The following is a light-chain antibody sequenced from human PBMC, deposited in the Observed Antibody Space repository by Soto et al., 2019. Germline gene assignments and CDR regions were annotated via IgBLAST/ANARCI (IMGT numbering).Light chain of an antibody. CDR1: QSLLHSNGYNY. CDR2: LGS. V-gene: IGKV2-28*01. CDR3: MQALQTPPT. Sequence: DIVMTXXPXXXXVXXXEXXSIXCRSSQSLLHSNGYNYLDWYLQKPGQSPQLLIYLGSNRASGVPDRFSGSGSGTDFTLKISRVEAEDVGVYYCMQALQTPPTFGQGTRLEIK. J-gene: IGKJ5*01.